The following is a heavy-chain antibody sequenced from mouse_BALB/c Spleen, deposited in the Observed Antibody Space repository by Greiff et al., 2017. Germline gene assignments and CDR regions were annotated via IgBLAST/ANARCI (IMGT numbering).Heavy chain of an antibody. Sequence: EVMLVESGGDLVKPGGSLKLSCAASGFTFSSYGMSWVRQTPDKRLEWVATISSGGSYTYYPDSVKGRFTISRDNAKNTLYLQMSSLKSEDTAMYYCARRALFDYWGQGTTLTVSS. J-gene: IGHJ2*01. CDR3: ARRALFDY. CDR1: GFTFSSYG. CDR2: ISSGGSYT. V-gene: IGHV5-6*02.